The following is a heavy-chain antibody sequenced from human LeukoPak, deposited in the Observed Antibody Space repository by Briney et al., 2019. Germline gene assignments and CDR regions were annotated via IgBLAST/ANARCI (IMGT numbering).Heavy chain of an antibody. Sequence: PSQTLSLTCSVSGGSISSGNYYWSWIRQPAGEGLEWIGRIYTSGNTNYNPSLKSRVTISVDTSKNQFSLKLSSMTAADTAVYYCARGPYYYDSSGNFDYWGQGTLVTVSS. CDR2: IYTSGNT. V-gene: IGHV4-61*02. CDR1: GGSISSGNYY. J-gene: IGHJ4*02. CDR3: ARGPYYYDSSGNFDY. D-gene: IGHD3-22*01.